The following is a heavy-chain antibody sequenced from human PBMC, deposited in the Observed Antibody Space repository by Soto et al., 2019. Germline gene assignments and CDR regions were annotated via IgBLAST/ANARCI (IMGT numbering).Heavy chain of an antibody. CDR3: ARSVAGNDY. J-gene: IGHJ4*02. Sequence: QVQLQQWGAGLLKPSETLSLTCAVYGGSFTGYFWSWIRQPPGKGLEWIGEINHSGGTNYNPSLKGRVTISIDTSKNPLSLKLSSVTAADTAVYYCARSVAGNDYWGQGTLVTVSS. CDR1: GGSFTGYF. V-gene: IGHV4-34*02. D-gene: IGHD6-19*01. CDR2: INHSGGT.